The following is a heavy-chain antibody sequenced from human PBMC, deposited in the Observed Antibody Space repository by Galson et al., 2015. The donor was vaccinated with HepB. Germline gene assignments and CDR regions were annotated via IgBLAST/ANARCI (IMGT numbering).Heavy chain of an antibody. V-gene: IGHV1-46*01. CDR1: GYTFTSYY. CDR3: ARDVGYSGYDPINWFDP. CDR2: INPSGGST. D-gene: IGHD5-12*01. Sequence: SVKVSCKASGYTFTSYYMHWVRQAPGQGLEWMGIINPSGGSTSYAQKFQGRVTMTRDTSTSTVYMELSSLRSEDTAVYYCARDVGYSGYDPINWFDPWGRGTLVTVSS. J-gene: IGHJ5*02.